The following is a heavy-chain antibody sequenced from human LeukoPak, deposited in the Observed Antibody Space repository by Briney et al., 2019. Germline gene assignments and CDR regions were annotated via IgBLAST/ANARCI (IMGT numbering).Heavy chain of an antibody. J-gene: IGHJ4*02. D-gene: IGHD6-6*01. V-gene: IGHV3-48*02. Sequence: PGGSLRLSCAASGFTFSNSNMNWVRQAPGKGLEWLSFISTSSSTIYCADSVKGRFTISRDNAKNSLFLQMNNLRDEDTAVYYCARPLVFGGQGTLVTVSS. CDR1: GFTFSNSN. CDR3: ARPLVF. CDR2: ISTSSSTI.